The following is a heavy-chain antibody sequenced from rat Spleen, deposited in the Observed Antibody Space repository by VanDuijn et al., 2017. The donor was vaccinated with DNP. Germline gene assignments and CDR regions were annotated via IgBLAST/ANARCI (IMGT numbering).Heavy chain of an antibody. CDR2: IWTGGNT. CDR1: GFSLTTYH. J-gene: IGHJ2*01. CDR3: ARDWDGYNIDY. V-gene: IGHV2-30*01. Sequence: QVQLEESGPGLVQPSQTLSLVCTASGFSLTTYHMHWRRLHTGKGLEWMGIIWTGGNTDYNSTLKSRLSISRDTSKSQVFLRMNSLQSGDTATYYCARDWDGYNIDYWGQGVMVTVSS. D-gene: IGHD4-1*01.